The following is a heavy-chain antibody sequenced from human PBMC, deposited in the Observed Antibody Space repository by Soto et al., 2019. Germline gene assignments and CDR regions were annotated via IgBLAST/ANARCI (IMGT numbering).Heavy chain of an antibody. CDR2: ISGSGTNT. Sequence: PGGSLRLSCAVPGFTFSNYAMSWVRQAPGTGLEWVSGISGSGTNTYYADSVKGRFTISRDNSKDTLHLQMNSLRAEDTAIYYCAKHSGYYPYYFHMDVWAKGTTVTVSS. D-gene: IGHD3-22*01. CDR1: GFTFSNYA. CDR3: AKHSGYYPYYFHMDV. J-gene: IGHJ6*03. V-gene: IGHV3-23*01.